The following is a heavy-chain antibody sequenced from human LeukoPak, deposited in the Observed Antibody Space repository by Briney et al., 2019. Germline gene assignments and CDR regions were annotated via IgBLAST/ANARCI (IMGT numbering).Heavy chain of an antibody. D-gene: IGHD2-21*02. V-gene: IGHV1-2*02. J-gene: IGHJ5*01. CDR2: INPNIGDA. CDR1: GYTFTGYF. CDR3: ARMDLDGGDSIGFDS. Sequence: ASVKISCKASGYTFTGYFMHWVRQAPGQGLEWMGWINPNIGDASYAQKFQGRVTMTRDRSINTAYMELSRLKSDDTAVYYCARMDLDGGDSIGFDSWGQGTLVTVSS.